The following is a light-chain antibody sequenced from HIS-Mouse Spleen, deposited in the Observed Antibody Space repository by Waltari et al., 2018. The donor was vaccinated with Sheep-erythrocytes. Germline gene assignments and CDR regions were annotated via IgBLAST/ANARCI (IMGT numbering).Light chain of an antibody. CDR1: ALPNKY. CDR2: EDS. CDR3: YSTDSSGNHWV. J-gene: IGLJ3*02. V-gene: IGLV3-10*01. Sequence: SYELTQPPSVSVSPGQTARIPCPGDALPNKYDYWYQQKSGQAPVLVIYEDSKRPSGIPERFSGSSSGTMATLTISGAQVEDEADYYCYSTDSSGNHWVFGGGTKLTVL.